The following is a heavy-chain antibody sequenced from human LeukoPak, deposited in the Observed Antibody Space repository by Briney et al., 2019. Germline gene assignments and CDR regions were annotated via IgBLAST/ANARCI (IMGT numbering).Heavy chain of an antibody. V-gene: IGHV3-48*03. CDR2: ITISGHTK. CDR1: GFGLSTYE. CDR3: ARGDPHADL. Sequence: GGSLRLSRAASGFGLSTYEMNWVRQAPGKGLEWIADITISGHTKNYADSVKGRFTISRDNARTSLYLQMNSLRVEDTGVYYCARGDPHADLWGQGTLVTVSS. J-gene: IGHJ5*02.